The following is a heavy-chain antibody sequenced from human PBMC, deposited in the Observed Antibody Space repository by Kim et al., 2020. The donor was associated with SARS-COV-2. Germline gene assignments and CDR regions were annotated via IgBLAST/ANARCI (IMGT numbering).Heavy chain of an antibody. CDR3: ARDGYNPFPIYGMDV. V-gene: IGHV1-18*01. Sequence: QKLQGRVTMTTDTSTSTAYMELRSLRSDDTAVYYCARDGYNPFPIYGMDVWGQGTTVTVSS. D-gene: IGHD5-12*01. J-gene: IGHJ6*02.